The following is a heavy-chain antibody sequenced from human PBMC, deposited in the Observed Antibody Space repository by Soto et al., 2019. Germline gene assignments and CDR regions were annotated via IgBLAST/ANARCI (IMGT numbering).Heavy chain of an antibody. CDR2: FYYSEST. CDR3: PSKFGELLADAFAI. V-gene: IGHV4-39*07. Sequence: SETLSLTCAVSGGSSRSSSFYWGWIRQPPGKGLEWIGSFYYSESTYYNPSLKSRVIISVDTSKNQFSLKLSSVTAADTAVYYCPSKFGELLADAFAIWGKGTVVTVSS. D-gene: IGHD3-10*01. CDR1: GGSSRSSSFY. J-gene: IGHJ3*02.